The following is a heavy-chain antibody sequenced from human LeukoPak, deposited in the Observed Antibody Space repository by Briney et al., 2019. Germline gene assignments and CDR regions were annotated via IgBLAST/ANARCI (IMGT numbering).Heavy chain of an antibody. D-gene: IGHD1-7*01. CDR1: GFTFSSYT. CDR3: ARDPRNWNYVGYYMDV. CDR2: ISSSSGTI. Sequence: PGGSLRLSCAASGFTFSSYTMNWVRQAPGKGLEWVSYISSSSGTIYYADSVKGRFTISRDNAKNSLYLQMDSLRAEDTAVYYCARDPRNWNYVGYYMDVWGKGTTVTVSS. V-gene: IGHV3-48*04. J-gene: IGHJ6*03.